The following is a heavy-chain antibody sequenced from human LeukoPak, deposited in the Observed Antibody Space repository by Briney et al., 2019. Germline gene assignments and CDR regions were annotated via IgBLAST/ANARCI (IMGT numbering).Heavy chain of an antibody. CDR1: GGSISSGGFS. CDR3: ASTNDFGDYVGA. J-gene: IGHJ5*02. CDR2: MYHGGST. Sequence: PSQTLSLTCAVSGGSISSGGFSWSWIRQPPGKGLEWIGYMYHGGSTCYNPSLESRVTISVDRSKNQFSLRLSSVTAADTAVYYCASTNDFGDYVGAWGQGTLVTVSS. V-gene: IGHV4-30-2*01. D-gene: IGHD4-17*01.